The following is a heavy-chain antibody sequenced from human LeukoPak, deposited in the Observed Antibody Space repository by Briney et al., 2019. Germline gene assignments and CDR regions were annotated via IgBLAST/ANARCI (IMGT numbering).Heavy chain of an antibody. CDR3: ARDLLGSGWTPAGY. J-gene: IGHJ4*02. Sequence: ASVKVSCKASGYTFTSYGISWVRQAPGQGLEWMGWINPNSGGTNYAQKFQGRVTMTRDTSISTAYMELSRLRSDDTAVYYCARDLLGSGWTPAGYWGQGTLVTVSS. V-gene: IGHV1-2*02. CDR1: GYTFTSYG. D-gene: IGHD6-19*01. CDR2: INPNSGGT.